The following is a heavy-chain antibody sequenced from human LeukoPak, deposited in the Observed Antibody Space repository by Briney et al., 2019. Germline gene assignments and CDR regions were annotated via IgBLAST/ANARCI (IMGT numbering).Heavy chain of an antibody. CDR1: GGTFSSYA. V-gene: IGHV1-69*04. CDR3: ARGSDYDFWSGYYPYYYYYYMDV. D-gene: IGHD3-3*01. CDR2: IIPILGIA. Sequence: GSSVKVSCKASGGTFSSYAISWVRQAPGQGLEWMGRIIPILGIANYAQKFQGRVTITADKSTSTAYMELSSLRSEDTAVYYCARGSDYDFWSGYYPYYYYYYMDVWGKGTTVTVSS. J-gene: IGHJ6*03.